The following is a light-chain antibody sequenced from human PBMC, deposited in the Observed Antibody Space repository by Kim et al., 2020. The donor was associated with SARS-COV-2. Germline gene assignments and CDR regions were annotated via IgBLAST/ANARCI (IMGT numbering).Light chain of an antibody. Sequence: QLVLTQAPSASASLGASVKLTCTLSSGHSSYAIARHQQQPEKGPRYLMKLNSDGSHSKGHGIPDRFSGSSSGAERYLTISSLQSEDEADYYCQTWGTGIQVFGGGTKLTVL. CDR3: QTWGTGIQV. J-gene: IGLJ3*02. CDR1: SGHSSYA. CDR2: LNSDGSH. V-gene: IGLV4-69*01.